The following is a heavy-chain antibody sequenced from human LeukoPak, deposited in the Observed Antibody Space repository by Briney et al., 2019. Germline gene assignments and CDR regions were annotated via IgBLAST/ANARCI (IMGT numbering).Heavy chain of an antibody. CDR2: IYYSGST. CDR3: ARAFQWGLGKIGAFDI. V-gene: IGHV4-59*01. J-gene: IGHJ3*02. CDR1: GGSISSYY. Sequence: PSETLSLTCTVSGGSISSYYWSWIRQPPGKGLEWIGYIYYSGSTNYNPSLKSRVTISVDKSKNQFSLKLSSVTAADTAVYYCARAFQWGLGKIGAFDIWGQGTMVTVSS. D-gene: IGHD1-26*01.